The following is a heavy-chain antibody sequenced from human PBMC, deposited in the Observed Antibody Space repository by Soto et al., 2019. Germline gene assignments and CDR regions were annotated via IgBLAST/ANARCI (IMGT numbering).Heavy chain of an antibody. Sequence: QVQLQESGPGLVKPSQTLSLPCTVSGGSISSGDDFWTWIRQPPGKGLEWIGYIYYSGSTYYNPSLKSRLTLSVDTSKNQCSLKLSSVTAADTAVYYCARDRAKWKDYYYYGMDVWGQGTTVTVSS. D-gene: IGHD1-20*01. CDR1: GGSISSGDDF. CDR3: ARDRAKWKDYYYYGMDV. V-gene: IGHV4-30-4*01. CDR2: IYYSGST. J-gene: IGHJ6*02.